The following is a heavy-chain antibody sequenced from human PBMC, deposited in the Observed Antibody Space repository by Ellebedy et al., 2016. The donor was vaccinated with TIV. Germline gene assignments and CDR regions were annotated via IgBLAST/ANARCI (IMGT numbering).Heavy chain of an antibody. Sequence: AASVKVSCKASGDTFSSYAISWVRQAPGQGLEWMGGIIPIFGTANYAQKFQGRVTITADESTSTAYMGLSSLRSEDTAVYYCARERDYYGSGRGEYGMDVWGQGTTVTVSS. CDR2: IIPIFGTA. V-gene: IGHV1-69*13. J-gene: IGHJ6*02. CDR3: ARERDYYGSGRGEYGMDV. CDR1: GDTFSSYA. D-gene: IGHD3-10*01.